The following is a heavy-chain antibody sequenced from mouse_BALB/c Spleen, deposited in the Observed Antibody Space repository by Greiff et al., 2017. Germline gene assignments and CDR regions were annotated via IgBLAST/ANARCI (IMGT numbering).Heavy chain of an antibody. Sequence: VQLQRSGAELVKPGASVKLSCTASGFNIKDTYMHWVKQRPEQGLEWIGRIDPANGNTKYDPKFQGKATITADTSSNTAYLQLSSLTSEDTAVYYCARWLRYAMDYWGQGTSVTVSS. CDR2: IDPANGNT. J-gene: IGHJ4*01. V-gene: IGHV14-3*02. D-gene: IGHD3-3*01. CDR3: ARWLRYAMDY. CDR1: GFNIKDTY.